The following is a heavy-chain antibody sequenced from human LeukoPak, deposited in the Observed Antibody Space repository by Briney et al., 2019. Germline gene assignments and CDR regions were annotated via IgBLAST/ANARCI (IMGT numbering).Heavy chain of an antibody. CDR2: IYTSGST. V-gene: IGHV4-4*07. CDR3: AREDTAMVPHVSDYFDY. Sequence: SETLSLTCTVSGGSISSYYWSWIRQPAGKGLEWIGRIYTSGSTNYNPSLKSRVTMSVDTSKNQFSLKLSSVTAADTAVYYCAREDTAMVPHVSDYFDYWGQGTLVTVSP. D-gene: IGHD5-18*01. CDR1: GGSISSYY. J-gene: IGHJ4*02.